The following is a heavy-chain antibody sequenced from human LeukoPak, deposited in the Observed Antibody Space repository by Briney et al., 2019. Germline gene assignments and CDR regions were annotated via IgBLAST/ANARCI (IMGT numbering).Heavy chain of an antibody. CDR3: ARGVSPDY. CDR1: GGSFSGYY. V-gene: IGHV4-34*01. J-gene: IGHJ4*02. Sequence: SETLSLTCAVYGGSFSGYYWSWIRQPPGKGLEWIGEINHSGSTNYNPSLKSRVTISVDTSKNQFSLKLSSVTAADTAVYYCARGVSPDYWGQGTLVAVSS. CDR2: INHSGST.